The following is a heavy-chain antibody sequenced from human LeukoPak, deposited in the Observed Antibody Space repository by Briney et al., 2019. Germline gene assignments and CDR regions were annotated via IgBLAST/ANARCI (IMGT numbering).Heavy chain of an antibody. Sequence: SVKVSCKASGGTSSSYAISWVRQAPGQGLEWMGRIIPILGIANYAQKFQGRVTITADKSTSTAYMELSSLRSEDTAVYYCARVEMATLWHAFDIWGQGTMVTVSS. CDR1: GGTSSSYA. V-gene: IGHV1-69*04. D-gene: IGHD5-12*01. J-gene: IGHJ3*02. CDR3: ARVEMATLWHAFDI. CDR2: IIPILGIA.